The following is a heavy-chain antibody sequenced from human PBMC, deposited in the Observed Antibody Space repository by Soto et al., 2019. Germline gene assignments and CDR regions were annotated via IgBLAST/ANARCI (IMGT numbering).Heavy chain of an antibody. J-gene: IGHJ4*02. CDR3: AYSLYAGWLTGSYYDY. Sequence: QITLKESGPTLVKPKQTLTLTCTFSGFSLSTSGAGVGWIRQPPPKALEWLAVVYWDDDKRYSPSLKSRLTITKDTSKNQVVLKMTNMDPVDTATYYCAYSLYAGWLTGSYYDYWGPGTLVTVSS. D-gene: IGHD7-27*01. CDR2: VYWDDDK. V-gene: IGHV2-5*02. CDR1: GFSLSTSGAG.